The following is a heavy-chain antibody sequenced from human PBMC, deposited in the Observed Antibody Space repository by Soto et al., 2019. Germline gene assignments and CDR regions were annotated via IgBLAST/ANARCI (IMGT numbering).Heavy chain of an antibody. V-gene: IGHV1-18*01. D-gene: IGHD1-26*01. J-gene: IGHJ6*02. Sequence: ASVKVSCKASGYTFTSYGISWVRQAPGQGLEWRGWISAYNGNTNYAQKLQGRVTMTTDTSTSTAYMELRSLRSDDTAVYYCARDMEPVLIVGATGSIWAQGTTVTVSS. CDR1: GYTFTSYG. CDR2: ISAYNGNT. CDR3: ARDMEPVLIVGATGSI.